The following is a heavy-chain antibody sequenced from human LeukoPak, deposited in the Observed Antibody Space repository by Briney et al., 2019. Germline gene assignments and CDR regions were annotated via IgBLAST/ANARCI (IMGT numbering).Heavy chain of an antibody. V-gene: IGHV3-9*03. Sequence: PGRSLRLSCAASGFTFDDYAMHWVRQAPGKGLEWVSGISWNSGSIGYADSVKGRFTISRDNAKNSLYLQMNSLRAEDMASYYCAKGLRGYSYGADYWGQGTLVTVSS. D-gene: IGHD5-18*01. CDR3: AKGLRGYSYGADY. CDR2: ISWNSGSI. CDR1: GFTFDDYA. J-gene: IGHJ4*02.